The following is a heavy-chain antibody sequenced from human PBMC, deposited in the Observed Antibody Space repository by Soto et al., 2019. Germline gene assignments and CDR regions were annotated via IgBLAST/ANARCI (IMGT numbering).Heavy chain of an antibody. Sequence: EVQLVESGGGLVKPGGSLRLSCAASGFTFSNAWMNWVRQAPGKGLEWVGRIKSKTDGGTTDYAAPVKGRFTISRDDSKNTLYRQMNSLKTEDTAVYYCTPLVATIPPFDYWGQGTLVTVSS. D-gene: IGHD5-12*01. CDR3: TPLVATIPPFDY. V-gene: IGHV3-15*07. CDR2: IKSKTDGGTT. J-gene: IGHJ4*02. CDR1: GFTFSNAW.